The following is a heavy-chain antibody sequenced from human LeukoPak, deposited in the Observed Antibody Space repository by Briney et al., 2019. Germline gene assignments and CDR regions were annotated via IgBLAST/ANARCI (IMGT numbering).Heavy chain of an antibody. J-gene: IGHJ4*02. Sequence: SETLSLTCTVSGGSISSSSVYWGWIRQPPGKGLEWIGSIHYSGSTYYNPSLKSRVTISVDTSKNQFSLKLSSVTAADTAVYYCARLSAAAATDYWGQGTLVTVSS. CDR1: GGSISSSSVY. CDR3: ARLSAAAATDY. V-gene: IGHV4-39*01. CDR2: IHYSGST. D-gene: IGHD6-13*01.